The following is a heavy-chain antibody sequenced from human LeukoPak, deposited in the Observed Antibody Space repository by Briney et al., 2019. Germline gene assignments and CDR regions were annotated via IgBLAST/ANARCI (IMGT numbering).Heavy chain of an antibody. V-gene: IGHV3-48*03. Sequence: GGSLRLSCAASGFTFSTFAMTWVRQAPGKGLEWVSYISSSGSTIYYADSVKGRFTISRDNAKNSLYLQMNSLRAEDTAVYYCAKALASVGGLSLFDYWGQGTLVTVSS. CDR3: AKALASVGGLSLFDY. CDR1: GFTFSTFA. CDR2: ISSSGSTI. J-gene: IGHJ4*02. D-gene: IGHD3-16*02.